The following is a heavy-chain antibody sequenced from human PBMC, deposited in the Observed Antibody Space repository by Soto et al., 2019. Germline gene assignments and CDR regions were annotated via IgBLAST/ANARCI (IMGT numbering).Heavy chain of an antibody. CDR2: ISGSGFKK. V-gene: IGHV3-23*01. J-gene: IGHJ5*02. CDR3: AKNQGVELVPLATVDWFDP. Sequence: GGSLRLSCAASGLIFENFGMSWVRQAPGKGLEWISSISGSGFKKYYADSVKGRFTIPRDNSKSTVYLELNNLSAEDTAVYHCAKNQGVELVPLATVDWFDPWGQGSVVTVSS. CDR1: GLIFENFG. D-gene: IGHD1-26*01.